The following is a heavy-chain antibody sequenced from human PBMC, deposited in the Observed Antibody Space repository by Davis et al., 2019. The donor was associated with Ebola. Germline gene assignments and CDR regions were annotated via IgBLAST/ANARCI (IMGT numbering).Heavy chain of an antibody. D-gene: IGHD2-21*02. CDR3: ARDAYCGGDCYFDY. Sequence: ASVKVSCKASGYTFTSYYMHWVRQAPGQGLEWMGIINPSGGSTNYAQKFQGRVTITADESTSTAYMELSSLRSEDTAVYYCARDAYCGGDCYFDYWGQGTLVTVSS. J-gene: IGHJ4*02. V-gene: IGHV1-46*01. CDR2: INPSGGST. CDR1: GYTFTSYY.